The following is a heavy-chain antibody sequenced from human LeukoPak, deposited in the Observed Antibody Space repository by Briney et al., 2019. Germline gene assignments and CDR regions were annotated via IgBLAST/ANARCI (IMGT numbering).Heavy chain of an antibody. CDR1: GGSISSYY. J-gene: IGHJ6*02. V-gene: IGHV4-59*08. CDR3: ARHVYSGSFDV. Sequence: PSETLSLTCTVSGGSISSYYWSWVRQPPGKGLEWIGYIYYSGRTNYNPSLKSRVTISVDTSKNQFSLKLSSVTAADTAVYYCARHVYSGSFDVWGQGTTVTVSS. CDR2: IYYSGRT. D-gene: IGHD5-12*01.